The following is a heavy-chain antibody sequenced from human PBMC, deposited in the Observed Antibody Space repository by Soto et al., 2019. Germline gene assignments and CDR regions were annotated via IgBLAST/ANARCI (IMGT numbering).Heavy chain of an antibody. D-gene: IGHD6-6*01. J-gene: IGHJ3*02. CDR3: ARDWGAIYSSSSSAFDI. Sequence: LRLSCAASGFTFSSYWMSWVRQAPGKGLEWVANIKQDGSEKYYVDSVKGRFTISRDNAKNSLYLQMNSLRAEDTAVYYCARDWGAIYSSSSSAFDIWGQGTMVTVSS. CDR2: IKQDGSEK. V-gene: IGHV3-7*03. CDR1: GFTFSSYW.